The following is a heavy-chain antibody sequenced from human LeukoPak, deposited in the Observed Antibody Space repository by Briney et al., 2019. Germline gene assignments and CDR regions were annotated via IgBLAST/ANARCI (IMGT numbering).Heavy chain of an antibody. J-gene: IGHJ2*01. D-gene: IGHD1-14*01. CDR3: ARGFTAGALGYFDL. CDR1: GGSISSGGYY. Sequence: SETLSLACTVSGGSISSGGYYWSWIRQHPGKGLEWIGYIYHSGSTYYNPSLKSRVTISVDTSKNQFSLKLSSVTAADTAVYYCARGFTAGALGYFDLWGRGTLVTVSS. V-gene: IGHV4-31*03. CDR2: IYHSGST.